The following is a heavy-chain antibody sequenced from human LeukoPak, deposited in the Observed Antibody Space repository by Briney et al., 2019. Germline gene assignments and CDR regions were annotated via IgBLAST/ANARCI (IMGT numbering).Heavy chain of an antibody. Sequence: HGTHLKISCKGYGYSFSTYWIGCVRQMHGKNMAWLGIIYPGDSDTRYSTSFQGQVTISVDKSISTAYLQWSSLKASDTAMYYCARHNGAGIQQWLSPDYWGQGTLVIVSS. CDR2: IYPGDSDT. D-gene: IGHD5-18*01. J-gene: IGHJ4*02. CDR3: ARHNGAGIQQWLSPDY. CDR1: GYSFSTYW. V-gene: IGHV5-51*01.